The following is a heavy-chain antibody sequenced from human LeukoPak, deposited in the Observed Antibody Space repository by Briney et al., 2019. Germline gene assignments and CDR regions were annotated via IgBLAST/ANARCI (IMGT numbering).Heavy chain of an antibody. Sequence: GGSLRLSCAASGFTFSSYGMHWVRQAPGKGLEWVAVISYDGSNKYYADSVKGRFTISRDNSKNTLYLQMNSLRAEDTAVYYCAKVVIAAAANDAFDIWGQGTMVTVSS. D-gene: IGHD6-13*01. J-gene: IGHJ3*02. CDR1: GFTFSSYG. CDR3: AKVVIAAAANDAFDI. CDR2: ISYDGSNK. V-gene: IGHV3-30*18.